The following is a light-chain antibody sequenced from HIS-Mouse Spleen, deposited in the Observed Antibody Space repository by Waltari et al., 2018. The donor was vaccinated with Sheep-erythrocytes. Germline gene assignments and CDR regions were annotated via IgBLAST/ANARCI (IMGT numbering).Light chain of an antibody. CDR2: KAS. Sequence: DIQMTQSPSTLSASVGDRVTITCRASQSISSWLAWYQQKPGKAPKLLIYKASSLESGLPSRFSGSGSCTEFTLTISSLQTDDFATYYCQQYNSYSRTFGQGTKLEIK. J-gene: IGKJ2*01. V-gene: IGKV1-5*03. CDR3: QQYNSYSRT. CDR1: QSISSW.